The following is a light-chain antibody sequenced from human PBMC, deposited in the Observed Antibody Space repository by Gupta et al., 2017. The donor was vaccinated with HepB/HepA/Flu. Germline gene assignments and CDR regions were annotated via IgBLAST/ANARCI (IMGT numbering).Light chain of an antibody. J-gene: IGLJ2*01. CDR1: SSNTGNNY. CDR3: ATWDSSLMGVV. CDR2: DND. Sequence: QSLLTPPPSVSAAPGQRGTIPCSGSSSNTGNNYVFWYQQFPGVAPKLLIYDNDERPSGVPDRFSGSKSGTSATLGITGLQTGDEADYYCATWDSSLMGVVFGGGTKLTVL. V-gene: IGLV1-51*01.